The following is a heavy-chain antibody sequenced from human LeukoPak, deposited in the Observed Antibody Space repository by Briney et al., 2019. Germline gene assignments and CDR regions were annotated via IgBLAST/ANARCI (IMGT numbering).Heavy chain of an antibody. V-gene: IGHV5-51*01. J-gene: IGHJ3*02. Sequence: GESLKISCQASGYSFTTYWIGWVRQMPGKGLEWMGIVYPGDSDTRYSPSFQGQVTISADKSISTAYLQWSSLKASDTAIYYCARQLLTGATRSCAFDIWGQGTVVAVSS. D-gene: IGHD1-7*01. CDR1: GYSFTTYW. CDR3: ARQLLTGATRSCAFDI. CDR2: VYPGDSDT.